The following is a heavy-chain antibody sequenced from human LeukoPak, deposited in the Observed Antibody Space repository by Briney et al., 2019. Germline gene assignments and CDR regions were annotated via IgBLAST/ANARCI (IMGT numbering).Heavy chain of an antibody. Sequence: GGSLRLSCAASGFTFNTYWMTWVRQAPGKGLEWVANVNQGGSETYYVDSVKGRLIISRDNAKNSLYLQMNSLRAEDTAVYYCARGGTYSSSSGDYWGQGTLVTVSS. CDR1: GFTFNTYW. V-gene: IGHV3-7*01. D-gene: IGHD6-13*01. CDR2: VNQGGSET. CDR3: ARGGTYSSSSGDY. J-gene: IGHJ4*02.